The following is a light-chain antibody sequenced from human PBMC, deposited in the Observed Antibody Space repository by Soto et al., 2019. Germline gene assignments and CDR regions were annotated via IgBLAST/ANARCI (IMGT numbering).Light chain of an antibody. V-gene: IGKV3-20*01. CDR1: QSVSSSY. Sequence: EIVLTQSPGTRSLSPGERATLSCRASQSVSSSYLAWYQQKPGQAPRILIYGASSRATGIPDRFSGSVSGTDFTITISRLEPEHFAVDYCQQYGSSPLTFGGGAKVEIK. CDR3: QQYGSSPLT. J-gene: IGKJ4*01. CDR2: GAS.